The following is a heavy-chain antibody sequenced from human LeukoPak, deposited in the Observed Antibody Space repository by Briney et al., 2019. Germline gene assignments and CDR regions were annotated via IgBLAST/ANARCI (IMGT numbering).Heavy chain of an antibody. Sequence: GGSLRLSCTASGFTFSSYAMIWVRQAPGKGLEWVSAIISNSGSTYYADSVKGRFTISRDNSKNTLYLQMNSLRAEDTAVYYCAKRVPYSSSSVYFDFWGQGTLVTVSS. CDR1: GFTFSSYA. D-gene: IGHD6-6*01. J-gene: IGHJ4*02. V-gene: IGHV3-23*01. CDR2: IISNSGST. CDR3: AKRVPYSSSSVYFDF.